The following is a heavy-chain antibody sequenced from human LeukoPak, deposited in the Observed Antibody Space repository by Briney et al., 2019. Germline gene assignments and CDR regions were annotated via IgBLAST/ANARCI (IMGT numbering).Heavy chain of an antibody. CDR2: INNYNGNT. CDR1: GYTFTNYH. Sequence: ASVKVSCNTSGYTFTNYHICWVRQAPGQGLEWMRWINNYNGNTAYAQKLQGRVTMTTDTSTSTAYMELRSLSSDDTAVYYCARRGYSSGWYYFDYWGQGTLATVSS. J-gene: IGHJ4*02. V-gene: IGHV1-18*01. CDR3: ARRGYSSGWYYFDY. D-gene: IGHD6-19*01.